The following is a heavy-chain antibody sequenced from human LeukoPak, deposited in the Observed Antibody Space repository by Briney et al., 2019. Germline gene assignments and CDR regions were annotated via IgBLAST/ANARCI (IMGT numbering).Heavy chain of an antibody. Sequence: ASVKVSCKASGYTFTSYAMHWVRQAPGQRLEWMGWINAGNGNTKYSQEFQGRVTITRDTSASTAYMELSSLRSEDMAVYYCARAGYYDSSGYSAFDYWGQGTLVTVSS. V-gene: IGHV1-3*03. CDR2: INAGNGNT. D-gene: IGHD3-22*01. CDR1: GYTFTSYA. CDR3: ARAGYYDSSGYSAFDY. J-gene: IGHJ4*02.